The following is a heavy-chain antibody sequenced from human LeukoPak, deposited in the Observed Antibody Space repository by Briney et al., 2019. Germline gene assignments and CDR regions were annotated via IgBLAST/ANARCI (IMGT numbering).Heavy chain of an antibody. CDR1: GGSFSGYY. CDR3: ARDRSLTTVVTRVLDY. CDR2: INHSGST. Sequence: SETLSLTCAVYGGSFSGYYWSWIRQPPGKGLEWIGEINHSGSTNYNPSLKSRVTISVDTSKNQFSLKLSSVTAEDTAVYYCARDRSLTTVVTRVLDYWGQGTLVTVSS. J-gene: IGHJ4*02. V-gene: IGHV4-34*01. D-gene: IGHD4-23*01.